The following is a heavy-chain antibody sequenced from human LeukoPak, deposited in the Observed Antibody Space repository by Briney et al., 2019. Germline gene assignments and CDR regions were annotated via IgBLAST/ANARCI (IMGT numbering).Heavy chain of an antibody. J-gene: IGHJ6*03. CDR3: ARGPRDGYNYVNYYYYMDV. CDR2: MNPNSGNT. V-gene: IGHV1-8*01. Sequence: ASVKVSCKASRYTFTSYDINWVRQATGQGLEWMGWMNPNSGNTGYAQKFQGRVTMTRNTSISTAYMELSSLRSEDTAVYYCARGPRDGYNYVNYYYYMDVWGKGTTVTISS. D-gene: IGHD5-24*01. CDR1: RYTFTSYD.